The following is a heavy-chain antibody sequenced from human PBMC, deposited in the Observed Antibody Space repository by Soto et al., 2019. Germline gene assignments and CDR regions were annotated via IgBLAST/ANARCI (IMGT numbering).Heavy chain of an antibody. V-gene: IGHV4-39*01. CDR2: IYYSGST. D-gene: IGHD3-10*01. CDR3: ARQKLYGSGRKAFDI. J-gene: IGHJ3*02. Sequence: SETLSLTCTVSGGSISSSSYYWGWIRQPPGKGLEWIGSIYYSGSTYYNPSLKSRVTISVDTSKNQFSLKLSSVTAADTAVYYCARQKLYGSGRKAFDIWGQGTMVT. CDR1: GGSISSSSYY.